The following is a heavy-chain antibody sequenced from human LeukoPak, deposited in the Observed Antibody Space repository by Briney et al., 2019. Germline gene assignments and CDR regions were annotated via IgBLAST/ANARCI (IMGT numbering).Heavy chain of an antibody. CDR3: ARDSGMVRGEAYYYYGMDV. V-gene: IGHV4-30-2*01. Sequence: SQTLSLTCAVSGGSISSGGYSWSWIPQPPGKGLEWIGYIYHSGSTYYNPSLKSRVTISVDRSKNQFSLKLSSVTAADTAVYYCARDSGMVRGEAYYYYGMDVWGKGTTVTVSS. D-gene: IGHD3-10*01. CDR1: GGSISSGGYS. CDR2: IYHSGST. J-gene: IGHJ6*04.